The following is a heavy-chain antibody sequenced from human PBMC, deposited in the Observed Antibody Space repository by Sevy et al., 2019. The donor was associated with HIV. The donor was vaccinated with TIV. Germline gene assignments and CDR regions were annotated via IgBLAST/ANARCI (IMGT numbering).Heavy chain of an antibody. CDR1: GDTFSSYA. Sequence: ASVKVSCKASGDTFSSYAINWVQQAPGQGLEWMGGIIPTFGTTKNGPKFQGRVTITAVESTSTAYMELSSLRSEDSAVFYCARGGIGDYSKYFEYWGQRTLVTVSS. V-gene: IGHV1-69*13. CDR3: ARGGIGDYSKYFEY. CDR2: IIPTFGTT. J-gene: IGHJ4*02. D-gene: IGHD4-4*01.